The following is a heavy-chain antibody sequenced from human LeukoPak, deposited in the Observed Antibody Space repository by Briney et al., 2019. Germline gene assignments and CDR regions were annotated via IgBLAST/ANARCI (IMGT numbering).Heavy chain of an antibody. CDR1: GGSISSGSYY. D-gene: IGHD4-23*01. CDR3: ARAGSRELYGGNVPFDY. Sequence: SSQTLSLTCTVSGGSISSGSYYWSWIRQPAGKGLEWIGRIYTSGSTNYNPSLKSRVTISVYTSKSQFSLKLSSVTAADTAVYYCARAGSRELYGGNVPFDYWGQGTLVTVSS. V-gene: IGHV4-61*02. J-gene: IGHJ4*02. CDR2: IYTSGST.